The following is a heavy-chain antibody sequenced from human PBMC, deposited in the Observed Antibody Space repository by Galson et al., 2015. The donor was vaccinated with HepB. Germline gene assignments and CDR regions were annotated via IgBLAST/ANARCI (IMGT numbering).Heavy chain of an antibody. Sequence: SVKVSCKASGFTFTSSAMQWVRQARGQRLEWIGWIVVGSGNTNYAQKFQERVTITRDMSTSTAYMELSSLRSEDTAVYYCAAPLGFGAHYYYYYGMDVWGQGTTVTVSS. CDR2: IVVGSGNT. V-gene: IGHV1-58*02. CDR3: AAPLGFGAHYYYYYGMDV. D-gene: IGHD3-10*01. CDR1: GFTFTSSA. J-gene: IGHJ6*02.